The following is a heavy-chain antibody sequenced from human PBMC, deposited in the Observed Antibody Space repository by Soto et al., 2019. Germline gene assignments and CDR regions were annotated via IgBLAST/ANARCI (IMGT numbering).Heavy chain of an antibody. Sequence: SETLSLTCTASGGSISSSSYYWGWIRQPPGKGLEWIGSIYYSGSTYYNPSLKSRVTISVDTSKNQFSLKLSSVTAADTAVYYCARITRITMIVVVTHLRDFDIWGQGTMVNVSS. D-gene: IGHD3-22*01. CDR2: IYYSGST. V-gene: IGHV4-39*01. CDR3: ARITRITMIVVVTHLRDFDI. J-gene: IGHJ3*02. CDR1: GGSISSSSYY.